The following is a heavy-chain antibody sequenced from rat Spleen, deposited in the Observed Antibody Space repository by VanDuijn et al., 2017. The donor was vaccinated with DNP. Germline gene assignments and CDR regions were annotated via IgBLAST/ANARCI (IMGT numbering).Heavy chain of an antibody. CDR2: ITSSGDNT. Sequence: EVQLVESGGGLVRPGRSLKLSCAASGFIFSNYDMAWVRQAPTKGLEWVASITSSGDNTFYRDSVKGRFTISRDNAKSTLYLQMNSLRSEDMATYYCARWYNSGYYFDYWGQGVMVTVSS. J-gene: IGHJ2*01. CDR1: GFIFSNYD. V-gene: IGHV5-25*01. D-gene: IGHD4-3*01. CDR3: ARWYNSGYYFDY.